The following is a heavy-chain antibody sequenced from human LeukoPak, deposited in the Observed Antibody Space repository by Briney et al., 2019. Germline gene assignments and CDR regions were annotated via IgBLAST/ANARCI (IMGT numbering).Heavy chain of an antibody. J-gene: IGHJ4*02. D-gene: IGHD6-13*01. CDR2: IYYSGST. V-gene: IGHV4-59*08. CDR1: GGSISSYY. CDR3: ARHLPYSSSWYPAFDY. Sequence: SETLSLTCTVSGGSISSYYWSWIRQPPGKGLEWIGYIYYSGSTNYNPSLKSRVTISVDTSKNQFSLKLSSVTAADTAVYYCARHLPYSSSWYPAFDYWGQGTLVTVSS.